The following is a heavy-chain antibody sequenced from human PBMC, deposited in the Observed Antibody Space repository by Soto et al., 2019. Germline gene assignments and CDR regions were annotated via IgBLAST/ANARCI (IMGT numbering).Heavy chain of an antibody. D-gene: IGHD4-17*01. CDR2: IYYSGST. V-gene: IGHV4-30-4*01. Sequence: SETLSLTCTVSGGSISSGDYYWSWIRQPPGKGLEWIGYIYYSGSTYYNPSLKSRVTISVDTSKNQFSLKLSSVTAADTAVYYCASLYYGEGIGDGMDVWGQGTTVTVYS. CDR1: GGSISSGDYY. J-gene: IGHJ6*02. CDR3: ASLYYGEGIGDGMDV.